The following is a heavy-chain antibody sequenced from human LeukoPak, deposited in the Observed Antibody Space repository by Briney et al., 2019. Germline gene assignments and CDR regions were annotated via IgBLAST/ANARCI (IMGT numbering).Heavy chain of an antibody. Sequence: PSETLSLTCTVSGGSISSSNYYWSWIRQPPGKGLEWIGYIYYSGSTNYNPSLKSRVTISVDTSKNQFSLKLSSVTAADTAVYYCARSRIAQRIWGQGTLVTVSS. CDR2: IYYSGST. CDR3: ARSRIAQRI. J-gene: IGHJ4*02. D-gene: IGHD6-25*01. CDR1: GGSISSSNYY. V-gene: IGHV4-61*01.